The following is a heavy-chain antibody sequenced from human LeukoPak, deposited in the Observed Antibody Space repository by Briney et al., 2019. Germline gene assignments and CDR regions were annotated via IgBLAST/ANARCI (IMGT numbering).Heavy chain of an antibody. CDR2: IYSGGST. D-gene: IGHD1-26*01. J-gene: IGHJ6*03. CDR3: ARDYGSYFLPKYYYMDV. V-gene: IGHV3-53*01. Sequence: GGSLRLSCAASEFTVSVNYMSWVRQAPGKGLEWVSFIYSGGSTYYADSVKGRFTISRDNSKNTLYLQMNSLRAEDTAVYYCARDYGSYFLPKYYYMDVWGKGTTVTVSS. CDR1: EFTVSVNY.